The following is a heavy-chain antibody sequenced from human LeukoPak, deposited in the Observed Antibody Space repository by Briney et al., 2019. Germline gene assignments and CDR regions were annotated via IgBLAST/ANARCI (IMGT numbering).Heavy chain of an antibody. D-gene: IGHD6-13*01. CDR2: ISYDGSNK. Sequence: GSLRLSCAASGFTFSSYAMHWVRQAPGKGLEWVAVISYDGSNKYYADSVKGRFTISRDNSKNTLYLQMNSLRAEDTAVYYCARAPRIAAATDYWGQGTLVTVSS. CDR1: GFTFSSYA. V-gene: IGHV3-30-3*01. CDR3: ARAPRIAAATDY. J-gene: IGHJ4*02.